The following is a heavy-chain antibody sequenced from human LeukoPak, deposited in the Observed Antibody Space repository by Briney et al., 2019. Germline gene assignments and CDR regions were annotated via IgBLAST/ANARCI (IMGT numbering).Heavy chain of an antibody. J-gene: IGHJ4*02. CDR3: ARGMYYYDSSGYYYFDY. Sequence: PSETLSLTCTVSGGSISSYYWSWIRQPPGKGLEWIGYIYYSGSTNYNPSLKSRVTISVDPSKNQFSLKLSSVTAADTAVYYCARGMYYYDSSGYYYFDYWGQGTLVTVSS. V-gene: IGHV4-59*12. CDR1: GGSISSYY. D-gene: IGHD3-22*01. CDR2: IYYSGST.